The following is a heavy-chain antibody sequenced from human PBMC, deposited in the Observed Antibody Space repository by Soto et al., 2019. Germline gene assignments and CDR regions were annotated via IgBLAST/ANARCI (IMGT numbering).Heavy chain of an antibody. V-gene: IGHV3-48*01. J-gene: IGHJ6*03. CDR1: GFTFSSYS. CDR3: ARNPEAIFNYYYYYMDV. Sequence: GGSLRLSCAASGFTFSSYSMNWVRQAPGKGLEWVSYISSSSSTIYYADSVKGRFTISRDNAKNSLYLQMNSLRAEDTAVYYCARNPEAIFNYYYYYMDVWGKGTTVTVSS. CDR2: ISSSSSTI.